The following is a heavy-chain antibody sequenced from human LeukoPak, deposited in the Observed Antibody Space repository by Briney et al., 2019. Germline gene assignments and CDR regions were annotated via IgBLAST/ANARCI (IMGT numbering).Heavy chain of an antibody. CDR1: GGSISSYY. J-gene: IGHJ4*02. D-gene: IGHD3-10*01. CDR2: IYYSGST. Sequence: SETLSLTCTVSGGSISSYYWSWLRQPPGKGREGLGYIYYSGSTNYNPSLKSRVTISVDTSKNQFSLKLSSVTAADTAVYYCARDREATSYYYGSGSGFDYWGQGTLVTVSS. CDR3: ARDREATSYYYGSGSGFDY. V-gene: IGHV4-59*12.